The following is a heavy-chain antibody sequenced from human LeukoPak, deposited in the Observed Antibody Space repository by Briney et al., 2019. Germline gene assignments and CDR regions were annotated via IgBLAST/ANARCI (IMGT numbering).Heavy chain of an antibody. CDR2: MNPNSGNT. CDR3: ARAPTANYYDSSGYYL. Sequence: ASVKVSCKASGYTFTSYDINWVRQATGQGLEWMGWMNPNSGNTGYAQKFEGRVTMTRNTSISTAYMELGSLRSEDTAVYYCARAPTANYYDSSGYYLWGQGTLVTVSS. CDR1: GYTFTSYD. V-gene: IGHV1-8*01. J-gene: IGHJ5*02. D-gene: IGHD3-22*01.